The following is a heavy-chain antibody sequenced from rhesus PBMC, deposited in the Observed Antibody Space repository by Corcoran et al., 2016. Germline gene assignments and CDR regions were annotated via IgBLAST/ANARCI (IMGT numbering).Heavy chain of an antibody. CDR3: ARVQRVQFVLEDSLDV. CDR1: GGSISGYY. J-gene: IGHJ5-2*02. D-gene: IGHD5-24*01. V-gene: IGHV4-73*01. Sequence: QVKLQQWGEGLVKPSETLSLTCAVYGGSISGYYRSWIRPPPGKGPEWIGNIDGNSASTNYDPSLKNRVTISKDTSKNRFSLKLSSVTAADTAVYYCARVQRVQFVLEDSLDVWGRGVLVTVSS. CDR2: IDGNSAST.